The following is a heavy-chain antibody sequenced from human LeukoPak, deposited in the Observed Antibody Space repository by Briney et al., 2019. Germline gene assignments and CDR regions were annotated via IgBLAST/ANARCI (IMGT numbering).Heavy chain of an antibody. J-gene: IGHJ1*01. V-gene: IGHV3-53*01. CDR1: GFTVSDNY. D-gene: IGHD6-13*01. Sequence: GGSLRLSCAASGFTVSDNYMTWVRQAPGKGPEWVSVIYSGGTTDYADSLKGRFTVSRDNAKNSLYLQMNSLAVEDTAVYYCTTPAAGPRAEYSQYWGQGTLVTVSP. CDR2: IYSGGTT. CDR3: TTPAAGPRAEYSQY.